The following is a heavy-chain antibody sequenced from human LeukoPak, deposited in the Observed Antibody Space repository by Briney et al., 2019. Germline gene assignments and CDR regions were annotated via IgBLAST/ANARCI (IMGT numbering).Heavy chain of an antibody. Sequence: SETLSLTCTVSGGPVSSGSYYWSWIRQPPGKGLEWIGYIYYSGSTNYNPSLKSRVTISVDTSKNQFSLKLSSVTAADTAVYYCARDNWNYGSSMDVWGQGTTVTVSS. D-gene: IGHD1-7*01. CDR2: IYYSGST. CDR1: GGPVSSGSYY. CDR3: ARDNWNYGSSMDV. J-gene: IGHJ6*02. V-gene: IGHV4-61*01.